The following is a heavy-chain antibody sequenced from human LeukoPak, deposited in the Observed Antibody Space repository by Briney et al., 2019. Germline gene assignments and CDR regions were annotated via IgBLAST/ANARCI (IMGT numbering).Heavy chain of an antibody. D-gene: IGHD3-10*01. CDR3: ARGKTLFGDFDY. CDR2: IYHSGST. J-gene: IGHJ4*02. CDR1: GYSISSGYY. Sequence: PSETLSLTCTVSGYSISSGYYWGWIRQPPGKGLEWIGSIYHSGSTYYNPSLKSRVTISVDTSKNQFSLKLSSVTAADTAVYYCARGKTLFGDFDYWGQGTLVTVSS. V-gene: IGHV4-38-2*02.